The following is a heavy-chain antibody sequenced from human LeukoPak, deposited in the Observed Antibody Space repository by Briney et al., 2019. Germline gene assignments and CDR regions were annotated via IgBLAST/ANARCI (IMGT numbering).Heavy chain of an antibody. CDR1: GYTFTDYY. CDR2: IYPSTGGI. D-gene: IGHD5-24*01. V-gene: IGHV1-2*02. CDR3: ARIRDGYNDAYDI. Sequence: ASVKVSCKAYGYTFTDYYVHWVRQAPGQGLEWMGWIYPSTGGIQFAQKFQGRVTMTRDTSTSTVYMGLSSLRSEDTAVYYCARIRDGYNDAYDIWGQGTMVTVSS. J-gene: IGHJ3*02.